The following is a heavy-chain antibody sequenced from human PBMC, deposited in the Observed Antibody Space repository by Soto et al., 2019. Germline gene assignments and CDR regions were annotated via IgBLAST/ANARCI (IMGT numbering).Heavy chain of an antibody. CDR3: ATSQKGYNWNYFDH. CDR2: VFYTGFT. Sequence: PSETLSLTCAVSGASISGSYYYWAWLRQSPGKGPDWVGSVFYTGFTSDNPYLESRVSVSVDPSKSQFSLKLSAVTAADTAVYYCATSQKGYNWNYFDHWGQGALVTVSS. V-gene: IGHV4-39*01. CDR1: GASISGSYYY. J-gene: IGHJ4*02. D-gene: IGHD1-20*01.